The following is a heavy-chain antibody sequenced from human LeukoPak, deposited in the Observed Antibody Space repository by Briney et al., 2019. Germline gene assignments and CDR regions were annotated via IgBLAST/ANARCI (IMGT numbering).Heavy chain of an antibody. CDR1: GGSISSSSYY. D-gene: IGHD6-19*01. CDR2: IYYSGST. Sequence: SETLSLTCTVSGGSISSSSYYWGWIRQPPGKGLEWIGSIYYSGSTYYNPSLKSRVTISVDTSKNQFSLKLSSVTAADTAVYYCARQGQQWLAGGGYSWGQGTLVTVSS. CDR3: ARQGQQWLAGGGYS. J-gene: IGHJ4*02. V-gene: IGHV4-39*07.